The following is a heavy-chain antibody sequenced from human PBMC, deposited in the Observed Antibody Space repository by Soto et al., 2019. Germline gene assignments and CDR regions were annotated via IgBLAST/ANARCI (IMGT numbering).Heavy chain of an antibody. D-gene: IGHD4-17*01. CDR3: ARGTSTVTTGDYFDY. CDR2: IYYSGST. Sequence: SETLSLTCTVSGGSISSGGYYWSWIRQHPGKGLEWIGYIYYSGSTYYNPSLKSRVTISVDTSKNQFSLKLSSVTVADTAVYYCARGTSTVTTGDYFDYWGQGTLVTVSS. CDR1: GGSISSGGYY. V-gene: IGHV4-31*03. J-gene: IGHJ4*02.